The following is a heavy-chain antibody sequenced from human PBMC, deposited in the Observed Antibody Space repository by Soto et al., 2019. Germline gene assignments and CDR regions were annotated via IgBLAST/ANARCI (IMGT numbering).Heavy chain of an antibody. Sequence: TSETLSLTCTVSGGSISSGNYYWSWIRQHPGKSLEWIGYIYYSGSTYYNPSLKSRVTMSVETSKNQFSLELSSVTAADTAVYFCARDIYGYYDSSGYNGAFDVWGQGTMVNVSS. D-gene: IGHD3-22*01. V-gene: IGHV4-31*03. CDR2: IYYSGST. CDR3: ARDIYGYYDSSGYNGAFDV. J-gene: IGHJ3*01. CDR1: GGSISSGNYY.